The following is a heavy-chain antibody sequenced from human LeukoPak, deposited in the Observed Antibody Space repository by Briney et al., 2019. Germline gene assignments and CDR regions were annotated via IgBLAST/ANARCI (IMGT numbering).Heavy chain of an antibody. Sequence: SETLSLTCAVYGGSFSGYYWSWIRQPPGKGLEWIGEINHSGSTNYNPSLKSRVTISVDTSKDQFSLKLSSVTAADTAVYYCARSPGYSSGWGVPWGQGTLVTVSS. D-gene: IGHD6-19*01. CDR1: GGSFSGYY. CDR2: INHSGST. J-gene: IGHJ5*02. V-gene: IGHV4-34*01. CDR3: ARSPGYSSGWGVP.